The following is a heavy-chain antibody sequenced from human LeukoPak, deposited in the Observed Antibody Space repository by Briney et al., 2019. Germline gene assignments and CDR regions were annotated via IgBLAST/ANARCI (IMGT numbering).Heavy chain of an antibody. CDR1: GYTLTELS. CDR3: ATKGFYDFWSGYYKYFQH. Sequence: ASVKVSCKVSGYTLTELSMHWVRQAPGKGLEWMGGFDPEDGETIYAQKFQGRVTMTEDTSTDTAYMELSSLRSEDTDVYYCATKGFYDFWSGYYKYFQHWGQGTLVTVSS. V-gene: IGHV1-24*01. J-gene: IGHJ1*01. CDR2: FDPEDGET. D-gene: IGHD3-3*01.